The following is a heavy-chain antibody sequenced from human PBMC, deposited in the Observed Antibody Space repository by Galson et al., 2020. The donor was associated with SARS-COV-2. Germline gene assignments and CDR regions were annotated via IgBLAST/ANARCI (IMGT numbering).Heavy chain of an antibody. D-gene: IGHD3-9*01. V-gene: IGHV3-30*04. J-gene: IGHJ6*03. CDR3: AREKEVFPLTGYYYYYYYMDV. CDR2: ISYDGSNK. CDR1: GFTFSSYA. Sequence: GESLKISCAASGFTFSSYAMHWVRQAPGKGLEWVAVISYDGSNKYYADSVKGRFTISRDNSKNTLYLQMNSLRAEDTAVYYCAREKEVFPLTGYYYYYYYMDVWGKGTTVTISS.